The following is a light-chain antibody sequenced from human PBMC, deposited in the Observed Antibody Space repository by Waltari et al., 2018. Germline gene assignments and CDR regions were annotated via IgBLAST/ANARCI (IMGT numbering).Light chain of an antibody. V-gene: IGLV3-21*02. CDR2: DDT. Sequence: SYVLTQPPSASVATGETARITCGGDTVGSKSVHWYQQKPGQAPLLVVYDDTARPSGIPDRVSASKSGNTATLTISRVENGDEADYYCQVWDTTSDRVVFGGGTKLTVL. CDR1: TVGSKS. CDR3: QVWDTTSDRVV. J-gene: IGLJ2*01.